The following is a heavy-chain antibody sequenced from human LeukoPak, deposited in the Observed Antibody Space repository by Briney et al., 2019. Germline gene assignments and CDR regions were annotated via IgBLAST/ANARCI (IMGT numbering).Heavy chain of an antibody. J-gene: IGHJ4*02. CDR2: IYSSGST. V-gene: IGHV4-61*09. D-gene: IGHD5-24*01. Sequence: SETLSLTCTVSGDSMNSGSYFWNWIRQPAGKGLEFIGHIYSSGSTHYNPSLKSRVTISVDTSKNQISLKLSSMTAADTAVYYCARGLATINFFDYRGQGTLVTVSS. CDR1: GDSMNSGSYF. CDR3: ARGLATINFFDY.